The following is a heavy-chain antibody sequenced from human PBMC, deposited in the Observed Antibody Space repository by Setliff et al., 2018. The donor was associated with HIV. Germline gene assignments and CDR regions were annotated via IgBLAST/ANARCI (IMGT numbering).Heavy chain of an antibody. CDR2: INHRGST. CDR3: ARESPSSSWFYFDF. J-gene: IGHJ4*02. V-gene: IGHV4-34*01. CDR1: VVSFRADY. Sequence: SETLSLTCAVSVVSFRADYWTWIRQSPWKGLECMPEINHRGSTNYTPALKXXXXVSVDTSKNQFSLKLGSVTAADTAVYYCARESPSSSWFYFDFWGQGXXXXVSS. D-gene: IGHD6-13*01.